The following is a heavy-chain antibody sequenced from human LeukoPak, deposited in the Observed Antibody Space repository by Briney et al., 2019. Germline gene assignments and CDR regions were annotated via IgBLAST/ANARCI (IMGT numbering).Heavy chain of an antibody. Sequence: PGGSLRLSCAASGFTFSNAWMSWVRQAPGKGLEWVGRIKSKTDGGTTDYAAPVKGRFTISRDDSKNTLYLQMNSLKTEDTAVYYCTTVIVGAAWIWFDPWGQGTLVTVSS. J-gene: IGHJ5*02. CDR3: TTVIVGAAWIWFDP. CDR2: IKSKTDGGTT. CDR1: GFTFSNAW. D-gene: IGHD1-26*01. V-gene: IGHV3-15*01.